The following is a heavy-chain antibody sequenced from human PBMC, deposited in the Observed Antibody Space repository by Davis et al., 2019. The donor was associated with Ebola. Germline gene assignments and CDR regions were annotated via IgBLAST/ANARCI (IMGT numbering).Heavy chain of an antibody. V-gene: IGHV5-51*01. CDR3: ARRAAVGTNYYYYYMDV. D-gene: IGHD6-13*01. CDR2: IYPYDSDT. CDR1: GYGFTNYW. Sequence: GESLKISCKNSGYGFTNYWIGWVRQMPGRGLEWMGIIYPYDSDTRYSPSFQGHVTISTDKSISTAYLQWSSLKASDTAMYYCARRAAVGTNYYYYYMDVWGQRTLVTVSS. J-gene: IGHJ6*03.